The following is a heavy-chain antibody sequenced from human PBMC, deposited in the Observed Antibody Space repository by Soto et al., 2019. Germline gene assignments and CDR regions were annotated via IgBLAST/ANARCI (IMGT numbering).Heavy chain of an antibody. V-gene: IGHV3-9*01. Sequence: LRLSCAASVFTFGDYAMHWVRQVPGRGLEWVSGVSWTNISFGYADSVKGRFTISRDNAKNSLYLQMNSLRREDTAFYYCAKDRNTAMVTGDFDYWGHGTLVTVSS. CDR2: VSWTNISF. CDR1: VFTFGDYA. D-gene: IGHD5-18*01. J-gene: IGHJ4*01. CDR3: AKDRNTAMVTGDFDY.